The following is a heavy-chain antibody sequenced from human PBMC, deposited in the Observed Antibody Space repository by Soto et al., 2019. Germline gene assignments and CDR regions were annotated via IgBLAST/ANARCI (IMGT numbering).Heavy chain of an antibody. D-gene: IGHD3-16*01. V-gene: IGHV3-66*01. Sequence: EVQLVESGGGLVQPGGSLRLSCAASGFTVSTKYMSWVRQAPGKGLEWVLVIYSGVSTFYADSVRGRFTISRDNSKNTVNLQMNSLRAEDTAVYYCARDPWAADYWGQGTLVTVSS. J-gene: IGHJ4*02. CDR3: ARDPWAADY. CDR1: GFTVSTKY. CDR2: IYSGVST.